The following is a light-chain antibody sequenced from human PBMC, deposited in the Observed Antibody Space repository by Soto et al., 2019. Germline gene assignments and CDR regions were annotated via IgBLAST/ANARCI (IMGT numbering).Light chain of an antibody. CDR1: QSIGSSS. CDR3: HQYGHSPTWT. Sequence: EIVLTQSPGTLSLSPGERAILSCRAIQSIGSSSLAWFQQKPGQAPRLLIYDVSTRATAIPDRFSGSGSGTAFTLTISRLDPEDFAVYYCHQYGHSPTWTFGQGTEVDIK. J-gene: IGKJ1*01. V-gene: IGKV3-20*01. CDR2: DVS.